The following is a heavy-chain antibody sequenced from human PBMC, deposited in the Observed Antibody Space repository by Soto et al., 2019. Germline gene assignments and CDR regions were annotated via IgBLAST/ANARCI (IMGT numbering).Heavy chain of an antibody. Sequence: GGSLRLSCAASGFTFSSYSMNWVRQAPGKGLEWVSHISSSSSTIYYADSVKGRFTISRGNAKNSLYLQMNSLRAEDTAVYYCARDLPGALEWLLYEKPRTFDYWGQGTLVTVSS. J-gene: IGHJ4*02. CDR2: ISSSSSTI. V-gene: IGHV3-48*01. D-gene: IGHD3-3*01. CDR3: ARDLPGALEWLLYEKPRTFDY. CDR1: GFTFSSYS.